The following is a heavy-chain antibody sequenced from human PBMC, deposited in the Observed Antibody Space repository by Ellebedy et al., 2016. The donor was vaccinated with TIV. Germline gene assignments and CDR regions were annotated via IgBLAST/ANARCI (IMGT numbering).Heavy chain of an antibody. CDR2: ISGSGGST. J-gene: IGHJ4*02. Sequence: GGSLRLSCAASGFTFSSYAMSWVRQAPGKGLEWVSAISGSGGSTYYADSVKGRFTISRDNSKNTLYLQMNSLRAEDTAVYYCAKARRGTMVRGVIDYWGQGTLVTVSS. D-gene: IGHD3-10*01. CDR3: AKARRGTMVRGVIDY. CDR1: GFTFSSYA. V-gene: IGHV3-23*01.